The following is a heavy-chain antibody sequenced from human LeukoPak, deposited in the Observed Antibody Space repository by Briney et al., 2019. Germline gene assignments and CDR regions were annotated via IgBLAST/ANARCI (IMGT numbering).Heavy chain of an antibody. J-gene: IGHJ5*02. Sequence: GGSLRLSCAASGFTFSTYTMNWVRQAPGKGLEWVSSISSSGNAINYADSVKGRFTISRDNANNSLYPQMSSLRAEDTAVYYCARQDVAWNDVYWFDPWGQGTLVTVSS. CDR1: GFTFSTYT. D-gene: IGHD1-1*01. CDR2: ISSSGNAI. CDR3: ARQDVAWNDVYWFDP. V-gene: IGHV3-21*01.